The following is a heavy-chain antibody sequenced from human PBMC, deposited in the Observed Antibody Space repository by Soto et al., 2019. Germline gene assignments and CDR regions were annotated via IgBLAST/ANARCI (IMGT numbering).Heavy chain of an antibody. V-gene: IGHV3-21*01. Sequence: EVQLVESGGGLVKPGGPLRLSCAASGFTFSSYSMNWVRQAPGKGLEWVSSITSSTGYIDYADSVKGRFTISRDNAKNSLYLQMISLRAEDTAVYYCARMRGSYDFDYWGQGSLVTVSS. D-gene: IGHD1-26*01. J-gene: IGHJ4*02. CDR2: ITSSTGYI. CDR1: GFTFSSYS. CDR3: ARMRGSYDFDY.